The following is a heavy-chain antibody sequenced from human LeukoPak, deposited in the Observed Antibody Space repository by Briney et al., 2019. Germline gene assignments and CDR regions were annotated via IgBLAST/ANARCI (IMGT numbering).Heavy chain of an antibody. CDR3: ARVVPPTPHYMDV. V-gene: IGHV4-38-2*02. Sequence: SETLSLTFTVSGYSISSGYYWGWIRQPPGKGLEWIGSIYHSGSTYYNPSLKSRVTISVDTSKIQFFLRLSSVTAADTAVYYCARVVPPTPHYMDVWGKGTTVTVSS. D-gene: IGHD4/OR15-4a*01. J-gene: IGHJ6*03. CDR1: GYSISSGYY. CDR2: IYHSGST.